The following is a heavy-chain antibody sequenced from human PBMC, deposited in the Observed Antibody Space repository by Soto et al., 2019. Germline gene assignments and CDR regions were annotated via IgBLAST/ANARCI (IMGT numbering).Heavy chain of an antibody. D-gene: IGHD4-17*01. Sequence: GGSLRLCCAASGFTFISYWMIWIRQAPGKGLEWVANIKQDGSEKYYVDSVKGRFTISRDNAKNSLYLQMNSLRAEDTAVYYCARDLASTTIPNYWGQGTLVTVSS. V-gene: IGHV3-7*04. J-gene: IGHJ4*02. CDR3: ARDLASTTIPNY. CDR1: GFTFISYW. CDR2: IKQDGSEK.